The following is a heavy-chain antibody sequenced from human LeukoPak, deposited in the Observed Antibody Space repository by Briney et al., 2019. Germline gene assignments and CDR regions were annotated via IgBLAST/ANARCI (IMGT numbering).Heavy chain of an antibody. CDR1: GFTFSDYY. V-gene: IGHV3-11*06. D-gene: IGHD1-26*01. J-gene: IGHJ4*01. Sequence: GGSLRLSCEASGFTFSDYYMSWIRQAPGKGLEWVSYISSSSSYTNYADSVKGRFTISRDNAKNSLYLQMNSLRAEDTAVYYCARPNLGTLDYWGQGTLVTVSS. CDR3: ARPNLGTLDY. CDR2: ISSSSSYT.